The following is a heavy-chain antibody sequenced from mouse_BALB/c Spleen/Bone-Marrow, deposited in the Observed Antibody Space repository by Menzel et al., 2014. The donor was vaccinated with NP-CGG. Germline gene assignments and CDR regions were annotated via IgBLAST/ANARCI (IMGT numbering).Heavy chain of an antibody. CDR1: GYNFTSYW. CDR3: ARFSQLGLLSY. D-gene: IGHD3-1*01. J-gene: IGHJ3*01. CDR2: IYPGSGST. V-gene: IGHV1-55*01. Sequence: VQLQQSGPELVKPGTSVKLSCRASGYNFTSYWINWVKLRPGQGLEWIGDIYPGSGSTNYNEKFKSKATLTVDTSSSTAYMQRSSLASEDSALYYCARFSQLGLLSYWGDGTLVTVAA.